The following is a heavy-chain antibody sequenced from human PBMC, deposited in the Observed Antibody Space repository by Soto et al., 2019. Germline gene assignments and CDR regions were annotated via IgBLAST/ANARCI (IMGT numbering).Heavy chain of an antibody. CDR3: AKDGTALRFLEWLLYLDH. J-gene: IGHJ4*02. D-gene: IGHD3-3*01. Sequence: PGGSLRLSCAASEFTFGNYAMHWVRQAPGKGLEWVAVISYDDRNKYYADSVKGRFTISRDNSKHTLYLQMDSLRAEDTAVYYCAKDGTALRFLEWLLYLDHCGQGTLVTVSS. CDR1: EFTFGNYA. V-gene: IGHV3-30*18. CDR2: ISYDDRNK.